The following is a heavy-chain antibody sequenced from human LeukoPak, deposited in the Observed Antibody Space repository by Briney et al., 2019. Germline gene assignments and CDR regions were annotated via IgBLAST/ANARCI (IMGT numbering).Heavy chain of an antibody. J-gene: IGHJ5*01. V-gene: IGHV3-33*01. D-gene: IGHD1-26*01. CDR3: VRDWDHFDFDS. CDR1: GFSFSNHV. CDR2: IWSDGNNK. Sequence: PGGPLRPSCAASGFSFSNHVMPWVRQAPGKVPEWVSAIWSDGNNKYYAESVKGRFTISRDNSRNTLYLQMRSLRADDTAVYYCVRDWDHFDFDSWGQGTLVTVSS.